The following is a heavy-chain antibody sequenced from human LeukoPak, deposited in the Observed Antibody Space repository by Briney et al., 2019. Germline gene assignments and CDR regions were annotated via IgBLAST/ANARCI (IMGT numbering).Heavy chain of an antibody. Sequence: PSETLSLTCTVSGGSISSGGYSWSWIRQHPGKGLEWIGYIYYSGSTYYNPSLKSRVTISVDTSKNQFSLKLSSVTAADTAVYYCAREKGESFAQPSNYFDYWGQGTLVTVSS. J-gene: IGHJ4*02. D-gene: IGHD3-10*01. CDR3: AREKGESFAQPSNYFDY. V-gene: IGHV4-31*03. CDR1: GGSISSGGYS. CDR2: IYYSGST.